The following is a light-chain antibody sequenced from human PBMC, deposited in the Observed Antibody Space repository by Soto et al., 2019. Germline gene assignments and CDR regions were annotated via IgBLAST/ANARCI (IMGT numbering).Light chain of an antibody. CDR3: QQYGSSPLT. V-gene: IGKV3-20*01. Sequence: EIVLTQSPGSLSLSPGERGTLSCRASQSVSSNFLAWYQQEPGQAPRLLIYGASSRASGIPDRFSGSGSGTDFTLTISRLEPEDFAVYYCQQYGSSPLTFGGGTKVDIK. CDR1: QSVSSNF. J-gene: IGKJ4*01. CDR2: GAS.